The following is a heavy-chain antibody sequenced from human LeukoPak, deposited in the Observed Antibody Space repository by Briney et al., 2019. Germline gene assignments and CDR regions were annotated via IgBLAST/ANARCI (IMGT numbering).Heavy chain of an antibody. Sequence: GGSLRLSCAASGFTFSSYAMHWVRQAPGKGLEWVAVTSNDERNKYYADSVKGRFTISRDNSKNTLYLQMNSLRAEDTAVYYCAKGPLLWDWGQGTLVTVSS. D-gene: IGHD2/OR15-2a*01. J-gene: IGHJ4*02. CDR2: TSNDERNK. CDR1: GFTFSSYA. V-gene: IGHV3-30*04. CDR3: AKGPLLWD.